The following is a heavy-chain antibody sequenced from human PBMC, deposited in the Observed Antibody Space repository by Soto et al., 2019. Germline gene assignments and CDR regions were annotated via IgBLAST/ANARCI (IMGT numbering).Heavy chain of an antibody. CDR1: GFSLSTTGVA. D-gene: IGHD5-12*01. J-gene: IGHJ4*02. Sequence: QITLKESGPTLVRPTQTLTLTCTFSGFSLSTTGVAVAWIRQPPGEALEWLALIYWDDDKRYNSSLKSRLTITKDTSRDQVVLAMTNMDPMDKATYFCAHSQRGPRDFWGPGILVTVSS. CDR2: IYWDDDK. V-gene: IGHV2-5*02. CDR3: AHSQRGPRDF.